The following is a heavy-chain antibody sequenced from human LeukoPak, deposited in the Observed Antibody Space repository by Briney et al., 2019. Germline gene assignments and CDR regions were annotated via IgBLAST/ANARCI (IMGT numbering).Heavy chain of an antibody. V-gene: IGHV4-59*01. Sequence: PSETLSLTCTVSGGSISSYYWSWIRQPPGKGLEWIGYIYYSGSTNYNPSLKSRVTISVDTSKNQFSLKLSSVTAADTAVYYCARGTSMVRGVIVDYWGQGTLVTVSS. J-gene: IGHJ4*02. CDR2: IYYSGST. CDR1: GGSISSYY. D-gene: IGHD3-10*01. CDR3: ARGTSMVRGVIVDY.